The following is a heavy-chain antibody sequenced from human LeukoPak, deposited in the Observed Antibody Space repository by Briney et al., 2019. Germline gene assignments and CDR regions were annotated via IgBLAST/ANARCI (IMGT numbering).Heavy chain of an antibody. J-gene: IGHJ4*02. CDR2: ITGSGGGT. V-gene: IGHV3-23*01. CDR1: GFTFSSYE. CDR3: AKDLYYDSSGYTFDY. Sequence: GGSLRLSCAASGFTFSSYEVHWVRQAPGKGLEWVSAITGSGGGTYYADSVKGRFTISRDNSKNTLYLQMNSLRAEDTAVYYCAKDLYYDSSGYTFDYWGQGTLVTVSS. D-gene: IGHD3-22*01.